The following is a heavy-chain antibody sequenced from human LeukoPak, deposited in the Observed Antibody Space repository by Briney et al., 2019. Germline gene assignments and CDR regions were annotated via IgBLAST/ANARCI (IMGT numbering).Heavy chain of an antibody. D-gene: IGHD2/OR15-2a*01. CDR3: VKDLTYTFDY. V-gene: IGHV3-64D*09. CDR2: ICNTGGTT. CDR1: GFTFSNYN. Sequence: GGSLRLSCSASGFTFSNYNMHWVRQSPGKGMEHVSIICNTGGTTPYADSVKGRFSVSRDNSKNTLYLQMSSLRPDDTAIYYCVKDLTYTFDYWGQGTLVTVSS. J-gene: IGHJ4*02.